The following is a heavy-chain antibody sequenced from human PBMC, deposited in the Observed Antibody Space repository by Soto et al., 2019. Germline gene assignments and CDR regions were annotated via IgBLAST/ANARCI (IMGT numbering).Heavy chain of an antibody. D-gene: IGHD5-18*01. J-gene: IGHJ6*02. CDR3: VKERYAQLWLEDYGMDV. V-gene: IGHV3-30*18. Sequence: GSLRLSCAASGFTFSSYGIHWVRQAPGKGLEWVALISYDGTDKYYADSVKGRFTISRDNSKNTLYLQMSSLGPEDTAVYYCVKERYAQLWLEDYGMDVWGQGTTVTVSS. CDR2: ISYDGTDK. CDR1: GFTFSSYG.